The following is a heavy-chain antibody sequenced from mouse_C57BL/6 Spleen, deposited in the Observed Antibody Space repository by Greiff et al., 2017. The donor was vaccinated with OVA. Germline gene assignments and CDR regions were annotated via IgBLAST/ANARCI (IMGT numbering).Heavy chain of an antibody. CDR2: INPNNGGT. J-gene: IGHJ2*01. Sequence: EVKLQESGPELVKPGASVKMSCKASGYTLTDYNMHWVKQSHGKSLEWIGYINPNNGGTSYNQKFKGKATLTVNKSSSTAYMELRSLTSEDSAVYYCARGHGLRPGYWGQGTTLTVSS. V-gene: IGHV1-22*01. D-gene: IGHD3-1*01. CDR1: GYTLTDYN. CDR3: ARGHGLRPGY.